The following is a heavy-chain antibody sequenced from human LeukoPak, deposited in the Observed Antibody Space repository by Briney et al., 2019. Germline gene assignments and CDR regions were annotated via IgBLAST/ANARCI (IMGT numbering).Heavy chain of an antibody. CDR2: ISGSGGST. CDR1: GFTFSSYA. J-gene: IGHJ6*03. D-gene: IGHD6-19*01. V-gene: IGHV3-23*01. CDR3: AKPYSSGWSPYYHYYMDV. Sequence: GGSLRLSCAASGFTFSSYAMSWVRQAPGKGLEWVSAISGSGGSTYYADSVKGRFTISRDNSKNTLYLQMSTLRAEDTAVYFCAKPYSSGWSPYYHYYMDVWGTGTTVTVSS.